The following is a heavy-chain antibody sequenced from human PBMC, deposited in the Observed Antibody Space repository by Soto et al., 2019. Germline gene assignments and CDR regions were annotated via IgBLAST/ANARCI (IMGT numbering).Heavy chain of an antibody. Sequence: EVQLLESGGGLVQPGGSLRLSCAASGFTFSSYAMSWVRQAPGKGLEWVSAISGSGGSTYYADSVKGRFTISRDNSKNTLYLQMNSLRAEDTAVYYCATVLRYFDWLGGWGAFDIWGQGTMVTVSS. CDR1: GFTFSSYA. CDR3: ATVLRYFDWLGGWGAFDI. D-gene: IGHD3-9*01. V-gene: IGHV3-23*01. CDR2: ISGSGGST. J-gene: IGHJ3*02.